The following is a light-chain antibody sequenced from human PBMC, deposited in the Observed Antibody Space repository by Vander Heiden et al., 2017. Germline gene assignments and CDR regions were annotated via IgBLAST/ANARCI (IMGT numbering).Light chain of an antibody. CDR1: SSYVGSVNL. J-gene: IGLJ1*01. V-gene: IGLV2-23*01. CDR2: EGS. Sequence: QSALTQPASVSGSPGQSITISCTGTSSYVGSVNLLSWYPHPPGNAPKLMIYEGSKRPSGVSKRFSGSKSGKTASLTISGLQAEDEADYYCCSYAGSSTPYVFGTGTKVTVL. CDR3: CSYAGSSTPYV.